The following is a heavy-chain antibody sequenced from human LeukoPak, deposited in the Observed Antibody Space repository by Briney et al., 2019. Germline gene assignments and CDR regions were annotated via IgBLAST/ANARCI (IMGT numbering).Heavy chain of an antibody. J-gene: IGHJ4*02. CDR2: INGGNDAT. Sequence: GGSLRLSCAASGFTVFNYAMAWVRQAPGKGLEWVSAINGGNDATNYANSVKGRFTISRDNSKNTLYLQMNNLRAEDTAVYYCAKDILRWSFDYWGQGSLVTVAS. CDR1: GFTVFNYA. D-gene: IGHD4-23*01. CDR3: AKDILRWSFDY. V-gene: IGHV3-23*01.